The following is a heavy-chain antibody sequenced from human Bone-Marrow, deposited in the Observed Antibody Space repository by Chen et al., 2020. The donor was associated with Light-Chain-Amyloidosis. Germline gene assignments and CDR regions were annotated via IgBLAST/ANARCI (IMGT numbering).Heavy chain of an antibody. J-gene: IGHJ4*02. V-gene: IGHV5-51*01. CDR1: GYTFPNYW. Sequence: EVKKPGESLKISCKGSGYTFPNYWTGWVRQMPGKGLEWMGVIYPDDSDARYSPSFEGQVTISADKSITTAYLQWRSLKASDTAMYYCARRRDGYNFDYWGQGTLVTVSS. D-gene: IGHD5-12*01. CDR2: IYPDDSDA. CDR3: ARRRDGYNFDY.